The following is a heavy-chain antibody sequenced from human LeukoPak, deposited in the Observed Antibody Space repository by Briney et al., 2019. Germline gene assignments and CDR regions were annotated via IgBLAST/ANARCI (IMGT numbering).Heavy chain of an antibody. CDR2: ISINARVT. D-gene: IGHD6-13*01. Sequence: GGSLRLSCSASGFTFSTYAMAWVRQAPGKGLEWVSCISINARVTYYGESVRGRFTISRDNSKNTLYLQMNSLRADDAATYYCARDIPNSSWSLDVWGQGTAVTVSS. CDR1: GFTFSTYA. J-gene: IGHJ6*02. V-gene: IGHV3-23*01. CDR3: ARDIPNSSWSLDV.